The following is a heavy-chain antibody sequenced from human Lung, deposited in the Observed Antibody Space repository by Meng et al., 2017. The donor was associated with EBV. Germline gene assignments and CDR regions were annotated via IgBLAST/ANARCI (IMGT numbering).Heavy chain of an antibody. CDR3: AKDLSGRFDP. J-gene: IGHJ5*02. Sequence: WVRQAPGKGPEWVAIIPSDASHNKYYADSVKGRFTISRDNSKNTLYLQMNSLKIEDTAVYYCAKDLSGRFDPWGQGTLVTVSS. CDR2: IPSDASHNK. D-gene: IGHD1-14*01. V-gene: IGHV3-30*18.